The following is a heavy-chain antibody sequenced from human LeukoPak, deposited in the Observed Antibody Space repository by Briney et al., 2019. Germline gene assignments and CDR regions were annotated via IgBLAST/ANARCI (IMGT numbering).Heavy chain of an antibody. J-gene: IGHJ4*02. CDR1: GYTFTSYD. V-gene: IGHV1-8*01. D-gene: IGHD4-17*01. Sequence: ASVKVSCKASGYTFTSYDINWVRQATGQGLEWMGWMNPNSGNTGYAQKFQGRVTMTRNTSISTAYMELGSLRSEDTAVYYCARASFYGGNSGKDYWGQGTLVTVSS. CDR3: ARASFYGGNSGKDY. CDR2: MNPNSGNT.